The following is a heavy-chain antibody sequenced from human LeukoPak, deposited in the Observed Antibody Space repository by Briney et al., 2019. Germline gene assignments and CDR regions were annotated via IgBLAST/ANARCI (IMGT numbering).Heavy chain of an antibody. Sequence: SETLSLTCTVSGGSISSGSYYWSWIRQPAGKGLEWIGRIYTSGSTNYNPSLKSRVTISVDTSRNQFSLKLSSVTAADTAVYYRAREEETRAFDIWDQGTMVTVSS. D-gene: IGHD5-24*01. J-gene: IGHJ3*02. V-gene: IGHV4-61*02. CDR3: AREEETRAFDI. CDR1: GGSISSGSYY. CDR2: IYTSGST.